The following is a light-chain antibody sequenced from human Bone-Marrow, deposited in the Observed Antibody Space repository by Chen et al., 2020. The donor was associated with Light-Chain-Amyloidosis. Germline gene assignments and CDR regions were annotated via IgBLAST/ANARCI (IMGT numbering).Light chain of an antibody. V-gene: IGLV3-25*03. CDR1: DLPTKY. J-gene: IGLJ2*01. CDR2: RDT. Sequence: SYELTQPPSVSVSPGQTARITCSGDDLPTKYAYWYQQKPGQAPVLVIHRDTERPSGISERFSGSSSGTTATLNISGVHAEDEADYHCQSADSSGTYEVIFGGGTKLTVL. CDR3: QSADSSGTYEVI.